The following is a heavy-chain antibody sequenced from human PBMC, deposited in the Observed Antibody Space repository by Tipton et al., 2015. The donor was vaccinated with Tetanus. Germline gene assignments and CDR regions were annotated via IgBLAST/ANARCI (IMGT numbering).Heavy chain of an antibody. Sequence: TLSLTCTISGGSISRYYWAWIRQTQGKGLEWIGYIDYNGSTKYNPSLRSRVTLSLDTSKNQISMRLTSVTAADTAVYYCTREDYFDISAFDIWGQGTMVTVSS. CDR2: IDYNGST. CDR3: TREDYFDISAFDI. D-gene: IGHD2/OR15-2a*01. J-gene: IGHJ3*02. CDR1: GGSISRYY. V-gene: IGHV4-59*01.